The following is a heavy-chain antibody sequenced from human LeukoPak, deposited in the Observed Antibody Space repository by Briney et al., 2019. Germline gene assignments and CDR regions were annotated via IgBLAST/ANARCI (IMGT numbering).Heavy chain of an antibody. CDR2: ISSSSSYI. Sequence: GGSLRLSCAASGFTFSSYSMNWVRQAPGKGLEWVSSISSSSSYIYYADSVKGRFTISRDNAKSSLYLQMNSLRAEDTAVYYCARDLWAVPRTNYYYGMDVWGQGTTVTVSS. CDR1: GFTFSSYS. D-gene: IGHD2/OR15-2a*01. V-gene: IGHV3-21*01. J-gene: IGHJ6*02. CDR3: ARDLWAVPRTNYYYGMDV.